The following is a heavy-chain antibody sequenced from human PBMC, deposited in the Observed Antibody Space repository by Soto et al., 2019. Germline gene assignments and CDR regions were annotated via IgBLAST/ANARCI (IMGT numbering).Heavy chain of an antibody. CDR3: ARLVVVAPVANA. D-gene: IGHD2-2*01. Sequence: PSETLSLTXSVSGDSISYNSYYWGWIRQPPGKGLEWVGGIFYTGTTYYSPSLKDRVTISVDTSKNSFSLNLTSVTAADTAVYFCARLVVVAPVANAWGQGTLVTVSS. V-gene: IGHV4-39*02. CDR2: IFYTGTT. J-gene: IGHJ5*02. CDR1: GDSISYNSYY.